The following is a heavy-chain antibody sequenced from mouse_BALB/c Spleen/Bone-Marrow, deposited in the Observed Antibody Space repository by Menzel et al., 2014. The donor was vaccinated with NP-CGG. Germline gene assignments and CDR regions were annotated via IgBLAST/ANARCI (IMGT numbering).Heavy chain of an antibody. D-gene: IGHD1-1*01. Sequence: VQLQQSGPELVKPGASVKMPCKASGYTFTDYVISWVKQRTGQGLEWIGEIYPGSGSTYYNEKFKGKATLTADKSSNTAYMQLSSLTSEDSAVYFCARGYYGSSYYFDYWGQGTTLTVSS. J-gene: IGHJ2*01. CDR3: ARGYYGSSYYFDY. V-gene: IGHV1-77*01. CDR1: GYTFTDYV. CDR2: IYPGSGST.